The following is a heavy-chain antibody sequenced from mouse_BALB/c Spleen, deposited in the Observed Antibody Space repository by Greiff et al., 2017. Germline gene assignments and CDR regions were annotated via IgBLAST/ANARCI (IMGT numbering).Heavy chain of an antibody. V-gene: IGHV5-12-1*01. Sequence: EVQLVESGGGLVKPGGSLKLSCAASGFAFSSYDMSWVRQTPEKRLEWVAYISSGGGSTYYPDTVKGRFTISRDNAKYTLYLQMSSLKSEDTAMYYCARHWDGNYFDYWGQGTTLTVSS. CDR1: GFAFSSYD. J-gene: IGHJ2*01. CDR3: ARHWDGNYFDY. CDR2: ISSGGGST. D-gene: IGHD2-1*01.